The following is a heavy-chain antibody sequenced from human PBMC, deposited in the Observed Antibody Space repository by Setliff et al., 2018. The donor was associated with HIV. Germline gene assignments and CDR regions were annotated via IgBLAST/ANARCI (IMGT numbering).Heavy chain of an antibody. CDR1: GYTFTSHY. V-gene: IGHV1-18*04. J-gene: IGHJ6*03. CDR3: ARGQSSSWSPTLGYYYYYMDV. CDR2: INVNNDAT. D-gene: IGHD6-13*01. Sequence: ASVKVSCKASGYTFTSHYIHWVRQAPGQGLEWMGWINVNNDATNYAQKLQGRVTVTTDTSTSTAYMELRRLRSDDTAVYYCARGQSSSWSPTLGYYYYYMDVWGKGTTVTVSS.